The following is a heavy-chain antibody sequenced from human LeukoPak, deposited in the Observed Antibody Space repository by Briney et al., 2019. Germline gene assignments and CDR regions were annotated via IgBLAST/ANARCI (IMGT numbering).Heavy chain of an antibody. CDR1: GFTFSSYN. CDR3: ARVRIYGDYGFDY. Sequence: GGSLRLSCAASGFTFSSYNMNWVRQAPGKGLEWVSSISSSSSYIYYADSVKGRFTISRDNAKNSLSLQMNSLRAEDTAVYYCARVRIYGDYGFDYWGQGTLVTVSS. D-gene: IGHD4-17*01. CDR2: ISSSSSYI. J-gene: IGHJ4*02. V-gene: IGHV3-21*01.